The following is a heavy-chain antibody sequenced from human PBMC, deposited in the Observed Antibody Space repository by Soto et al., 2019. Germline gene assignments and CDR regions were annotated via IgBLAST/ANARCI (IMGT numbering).Heavy chain of an antibody. CDR2: INPNSGGT. V-gene: IGHV1-2*02. CDR1: GYTFTGYY. Sequence: ASVKVSCKASGYTFTGYYMHWVRQAPGQGLERMGWINPNSGGTNYAQKFQGRVTMTRDTSISTAYMELSRLRSDDTAVYYCARVGITIFGVVTGMDVWGQGTTVTVSS. J-gene: IGHJ6*02. D-gene: IGHD3-3*01. CDR3: ARVGITIFGVVTGMDV.